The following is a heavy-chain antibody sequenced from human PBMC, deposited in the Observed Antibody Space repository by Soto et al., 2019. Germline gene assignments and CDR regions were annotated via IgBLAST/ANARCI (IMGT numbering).Heavy chain of an antibody. CDR2: VAHDGSWT. CDR3: VRDYAAAENSPFFDY. V-gene: IGHV3-23*01. Sequence: GGALRISCAASGFTFRNYSMTWVRQAPGKGLEWVSTVAHDGSWTFYADSVKGRFTISRDNSKDTLDLQMNSLRPEDTAVYYCVRDYAAAENSPFFDYWGQGTLVTVSS. J-gene: IGHJ4*02. CDR1: GFTFRNYS. D-gene: IGHD2-2*01.